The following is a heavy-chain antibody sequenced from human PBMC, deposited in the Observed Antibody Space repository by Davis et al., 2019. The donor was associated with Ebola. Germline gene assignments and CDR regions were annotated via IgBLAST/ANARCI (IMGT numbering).Heavy chain of an antibody. CDR2: ISAYNDNR. CDR1: GYIFTNYG. CDR3: ARGPLSPYYGMDV. D-gene: IGHD2/OR15-2a*01. J-gene: IGHJ6*04. V-gene: IGHV1-18*04. Sequence: ASVKVSCKASGYIFTNYGISWVRQAPGQGLEWMGWISAYNDNRNYAQKFQGRVSMTTDTSTNTVHMELRGLRSDDTAVYYCARGPLSPYYGMDVWGKGTTVTVSS.